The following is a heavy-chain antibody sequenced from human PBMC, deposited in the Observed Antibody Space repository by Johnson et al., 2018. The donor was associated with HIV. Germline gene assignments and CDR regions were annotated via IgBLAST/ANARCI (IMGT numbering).Heavy chain of an antibody. V-gene: IGHV3-53*01. CDR2: IYSGGST. D-gene: IGHD3-3*01. J-gene: IGHJ3*02. CDR1: GFNVSGKY. Sequence: VQLVESGGGLIQPGGSLRLSCAASGFNVSGKYMTWVRQPPVKGLEWVSVIYSGGSTHYAESVKGRFTISRDSSKNTLYLQMNTLRAEDTAVYYCTTSITIFGVVILDGFDIWGQGTMVTVSS. CDR3: TTSITIFGVVILDGFDI.